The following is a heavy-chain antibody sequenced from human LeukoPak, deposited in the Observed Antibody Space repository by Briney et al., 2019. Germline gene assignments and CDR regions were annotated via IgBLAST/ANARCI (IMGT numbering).Heavy chain of an antibody. CDR1: GFTFTNYW. D-gene: IGHD4-23*01. CDR2: MNSDASST. CDR3: ARGPDYGGPL. Sequence: GGSLRFSCVASGFTFTNYWMHWVRQAPGKGLVWVARMNSDASSTSYADSVKGRFTISRDNAKKTLYLRMNSLRAEDTAVYYCARGPDYGGPLRGQGTLVTVSP. V-gene: IGHV3-74*01. J-gene: IGHJ4*02.